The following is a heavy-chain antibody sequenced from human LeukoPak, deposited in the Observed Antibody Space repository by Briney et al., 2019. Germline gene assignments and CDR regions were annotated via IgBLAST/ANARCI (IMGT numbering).Heavy chain of an antibody. J-gene: IGHJ4*02. CDR3: ARDLVVVPAAIGY. CDR2: ISSSSSYI. CDR1: GFTFSSYG. D-gene: IGHD2-2*02. Sequence: GALRLSCAASGFTFSSYGMHWVRQAPGKGLEWVSSISSSSSYIYYADSVKGRFTISRDNAKNSLYLQMNSLRAEDTAVYYCARDLVVVPAAIGYWGQGTLVTVSS. V-gene: IGHV3-21*01.